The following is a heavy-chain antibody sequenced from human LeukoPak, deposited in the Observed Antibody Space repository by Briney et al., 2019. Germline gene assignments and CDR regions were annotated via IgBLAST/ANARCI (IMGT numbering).Heavy chain of an antibody. Sequence: GGSLRLSCAASGFTFSSYSMNWVRQAPGKGLEWVSSISSSSSYIYYADSVKGRFTISRDNSKNTLYLQMNSLRAEDTAVYYCARDHATVVPYYYYYGMDVWGQGTTVTVSS. CDR3: ARDHATVVPYYYYYGMDV. V-gene: IGHV3-21*01. J-gene: IGHJ6*02. D-gene: IGHD4-23*01. CDR2: ISSSSSYI. CDR1: GFTFSSYS.